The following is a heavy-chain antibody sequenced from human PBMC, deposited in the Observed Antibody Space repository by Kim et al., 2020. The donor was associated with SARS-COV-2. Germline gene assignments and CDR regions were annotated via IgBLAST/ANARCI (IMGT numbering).Heavy chain of an antibody. CDR3: ARRPDVVTEGFDY. CDR1: GYSFTTYW. D-gene: IGHD5-12*01. V-gene: IGHV5-51*01. J-gene: IGHJ4*02. Sequence: GESLKISCKGSGYSFTTYWIAWVRQMPGKGLEWMGIIYPGNSDTRYSPSFQGQVTISADKSINTAYLQWSSLKASDTAIYYCARRPDVVTEGFDYWGQGTLVTVSS. CDR2: IYPGNSDT.